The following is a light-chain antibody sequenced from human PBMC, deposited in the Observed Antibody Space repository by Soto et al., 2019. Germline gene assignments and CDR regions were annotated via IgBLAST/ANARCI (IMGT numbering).Light chain of an antibody. CDR2: CSS. J-gene: IGKJ5*01. Sequence: EIVMTQSPATLSVSPGERATLSCRASQSVSINLACYQQKPGQAPRLLIYCSSTRATCIPARFSGSGSGTEFNLTISSLQSEDFAVYYCQQYNNWTPITFGQGTRLEIK. CDR1: QSVSIN. CDR3: QQYNNWTPIT. V-gene: IGKV3-15*01.